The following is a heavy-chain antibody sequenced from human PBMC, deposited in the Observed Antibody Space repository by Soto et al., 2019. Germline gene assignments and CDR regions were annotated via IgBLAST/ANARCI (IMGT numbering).Heavy chain of an antibody. V-gene: IGHV1-18*01. J-gene: IGHJ4*02. D-gene: IGHD2-15*01. CDR3: GRTPPLEPVHFDY. CDR1: GYTFTSYG. CDR2: ISAYNGNT. Sequence: QVQLVQSGAEVKKPGASVKVSCKASGYTFTSYGISWVRQAPGQGLEWMGWISAYNGNTNYAQKLQGRVSMTTDTSTSPAYLEPRSPRTDDPAGYYCGRTPPLEPVHFDYWGQGTLVTVSS.